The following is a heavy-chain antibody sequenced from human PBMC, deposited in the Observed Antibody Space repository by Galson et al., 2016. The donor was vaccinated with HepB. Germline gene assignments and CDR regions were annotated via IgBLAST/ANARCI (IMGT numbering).Heavy chain of an antibody. CDR2: INNGAATT. J-gene: IGHJ4*02. CDR1: GFFFSGRA. Sequence: SLRLSCAASGFFFSGRAMSWVRQAPGKGLEWVSGINNGAATTGYAASVKGRFTISRDNSKNTLYLQMNSLRTEDTAVYYCACNRRGVFLLDCWGQGTLVTVSS. D-gene: IGHD3-10*01. CDR3: ACNRRGVFLLDC. V-gene: IGHV3-23*01.